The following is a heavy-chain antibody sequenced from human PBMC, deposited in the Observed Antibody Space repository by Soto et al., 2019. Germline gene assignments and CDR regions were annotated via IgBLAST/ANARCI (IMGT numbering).Heavy chain of an antibody. Sequence: DVQLVESGGGVVKPGGSLRLSCTASGFTFSMYALNWVRQAPGKGLEWVSSISSTSSYIYYADSVKGRFAISRDNAEKSLFLQTSDLRAEDTALYYCATEGRSGYRNFDFWGQGTLVTVSS. CDR3: ATEGRSGYRNFDF. CDR1: GFTFSMYA. V-gene: IGHV3-21*01. J-gene: IGHJ4*02. D-gene: IGHD3-22*01. CDR2: ISSTSSYI.